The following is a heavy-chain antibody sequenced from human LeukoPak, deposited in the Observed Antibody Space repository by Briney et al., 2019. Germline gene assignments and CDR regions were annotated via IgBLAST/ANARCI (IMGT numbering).Heavy chain of an antibody. CDR3: ARDIGSSGLDNWFDP. J-gene: IGHJ5*02. D-gene: IGHD3-22*01. CDR2: IYYSGST. CDR1: GGSISSYY. V-gene: IGHV4-59*01. Sequence: PSETLSLTCTVSGGSISSYYWSWIRQPPGKGLEWIGYIYYSGSTNYNPSLKSRVTISVDTSKNQFSLKLSSVTAADTAVYYCARDIGSSGLDNWFDPWGQGTLVTVPS.